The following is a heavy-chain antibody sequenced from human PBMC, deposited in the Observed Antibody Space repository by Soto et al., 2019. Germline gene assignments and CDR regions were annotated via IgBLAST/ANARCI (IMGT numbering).Heavy chain of an antibody. Sequence: GGSLRLSCAASGFALSNYAMSWVRQAPAKGLVWVSSISGSGAGTYYADSVQGRFTISRDNAKNALYLQMNSLRAEDTAVYYCAKYTGGWDFDYWGQGTLVTVSS. D-gene: IGHD6-19*01. CDR3: AKYTGGWDFDY. J-gene: IGHJ4*02. CDR2: ISGSGAGT. V-gene: IGHV3-23*01. CDR1: GFALSNYA.